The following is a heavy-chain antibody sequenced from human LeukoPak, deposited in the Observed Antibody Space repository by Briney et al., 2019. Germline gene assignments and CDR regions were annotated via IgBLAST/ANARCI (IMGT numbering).Heavy chain of an antibody. D-gene: IGHD5-18*01. V-gene: IGHV4-4*07. CDR1: GGSISSYY. Sequence: SETLSLTCTVSGGSISSYYWSWIRQPAGKGLEWIGRIYTSGSTNYNPSLKSRVTMSVDTSKNQFSLKVFSLTAADTALYYCARHVSGSAMMHYFDYWGQGNLVTVSS. CDR2: IYTSGST. CDR3: ARHVSGSAMMHYFDY. J-gene: IGHJ4*02.